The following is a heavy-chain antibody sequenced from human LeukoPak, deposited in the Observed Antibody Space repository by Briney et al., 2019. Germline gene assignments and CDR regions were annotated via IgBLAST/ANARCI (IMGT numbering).Heavy chain of an antibody. CDR2: IDQDGSDK. CDR3: VRDQGAAGDY. J-gene: IGHJ4*02. D-gene: IGHD6-13*01. Sequence: GGSLRLSCAVSGSIFSSYWMTWVRQAPGKVLEWVSNIDQDGSDKSYVDSMKGRFTISRDNAKNSLYLEMNSLRAEDTALYYCVRDQGAAGDYWGQGTLVTVSS. CDR1: GSIFSSYW. V-gene: IGHV3-7*01.